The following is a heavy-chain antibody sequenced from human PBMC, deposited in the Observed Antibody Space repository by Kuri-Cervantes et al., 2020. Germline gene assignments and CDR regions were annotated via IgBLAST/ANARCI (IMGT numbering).Heavy chain of an antibody. Sequence: ASVKVSCKASGYTFTSYYMHWVRQAPGQGLEWMGIINPSGGSTSYAQKFQGWVTMTRDTSISTAYMELSRLRSDDTAVYYCARGGGSDIVVVVAAISSESGAFDIWGQGTMVTVSS. J-gene: IGHJ3*02. CDR2: INPSGGST. D-gene: IGHD2-15*01. V-gene: IGHV1-46*01. CDR3: ARGGGSDIVVVVAAISSESGAFDI. CDR1: GYTFTSYY.